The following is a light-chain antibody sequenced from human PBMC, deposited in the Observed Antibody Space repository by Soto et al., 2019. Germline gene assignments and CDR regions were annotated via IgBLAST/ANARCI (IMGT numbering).Light chain of an antibody. CDR1: QSITSY. V-gene: IGKV1-39*01. CDR2: AAS. Sequence: DIQMTQSPSSLSASVGDRVTITCRASQSITSYLNWYQQKPGKAPQLLIYAASSLQSGVPSRFSGTGSGTDFTLTISSLQPEDFATYYCQQSYSTPYIFGPWTKLEIK. CDR3: QQSYSTPYI. J-gene: IGKJ2*01.